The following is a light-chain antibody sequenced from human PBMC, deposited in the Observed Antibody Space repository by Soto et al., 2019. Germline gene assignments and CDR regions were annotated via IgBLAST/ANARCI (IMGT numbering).Light chain of an antibody. CDR1: QSISSN. J-gene: IGKJ2*01. Sequence: EIVMTQSPATLSMSPGERATLSCRASQSISSNLAWYQQKPGQAPRLLIYGASTRATGIPARFSGSGSGTEFTLTISSLKSEDFAIYYCQQYNNWPPLYTFGQGTKLENK. CDR2: GAS. V-gene: IGKV3-15*01. CDR3: QQYNNWPPLYT.